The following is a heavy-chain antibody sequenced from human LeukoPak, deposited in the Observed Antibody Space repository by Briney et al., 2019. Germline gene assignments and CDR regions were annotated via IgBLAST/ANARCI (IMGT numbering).Heavy chain of an antibody. D-gene: IGHD3-22*01. CDR3: ASTYYDSNLPDY. CDR2: INHSGST. Sequence: SETLSLTCAVSGDSISNYYWSWIRQPPGKGLEWIGEINHSGSTNYNPSLKSRVTISVDTSKNQFSLKLSSVTAADTAVYYCASTYYDSNLPDYWGQGTLVTVSS. J-gene: IGHJ4*02. CDR1: GDSISNYY. V-gene: IGHV4-34*01.